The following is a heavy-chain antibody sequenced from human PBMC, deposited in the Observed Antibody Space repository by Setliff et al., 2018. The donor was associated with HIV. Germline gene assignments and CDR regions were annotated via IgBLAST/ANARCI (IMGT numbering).Heavy chain of an antibody. Sequence: GGSLRLSCAVSGFTFSTHTMNWVRQAPGKGLEWVSAISSSSSYTYYADSVKGRFTISRDNTENSLYLQMHSLRAEDTAVYYCARDVGEIVGENYYYSYMDVWGKGTTVTVSS. CDR1: GFTFSTHT. D-gene: IGHD2-15*01. J-gene: IGHJ6*03. CDR3: ARDVGEIVGENYYYSYMDV. CDR2: ISSSSSYT. V-gene: IGHV3-21*01.